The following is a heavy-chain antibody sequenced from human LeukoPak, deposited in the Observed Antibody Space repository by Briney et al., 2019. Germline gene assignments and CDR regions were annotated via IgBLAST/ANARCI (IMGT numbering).Heavy chain of an antibody. D-gene: IGHD2-2*01. CDR3: AKRRAPAAIPLGYFDY. J-gene: IGHJ4*02. CDR1: GFTFSSYG. CDR2: ITGSGDGT. Sequence: GRSLRLSCATSGFTFSSYGMHWVRQAPGKGLEWVSGITGSGDGTYYAGTVKGRFTISRDNSKNTLYLQMNSLRAEDTAVYYCAKRRAPAAIPLGYFDYWAQGTLVTVSS. V-gene: IGHV3-23*01.